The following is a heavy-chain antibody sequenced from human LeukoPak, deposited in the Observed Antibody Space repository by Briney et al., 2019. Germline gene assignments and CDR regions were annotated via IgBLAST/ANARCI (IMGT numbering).Heavy chain of an antibody. D-gene: IGHD3-16*01. CDR3: ARGSYDYIWGSYSHLRHGFDY. J-gene: IGHJ4*02. CDR2: IYYSGST. V-gene: IGHV4-39*01. CDR1: GGSISSSSYY. Sequence: SETLSLTCTVSGGSISSSSYYWGWIRQPPGKGLEWIGSIYYSGSTYYNPSLKSRVTISVDTPKNQFSLKLSSVTAADTAVYYCARGSYDYIWGSYSHLRHGFDYWGQGTLVTVSS.